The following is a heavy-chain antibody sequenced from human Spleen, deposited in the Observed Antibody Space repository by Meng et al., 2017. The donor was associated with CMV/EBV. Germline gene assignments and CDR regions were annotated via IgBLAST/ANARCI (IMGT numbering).Heavy chain of an antibody. J-gene: IGHJ4*02. V-gene: IGHV3-15*01. D-gene: IGHD3-22*01. Sequence: GESLKISCAASGFTFSNAWMSWVRQAPGKGLEWVGRIKSKTDGGTTDYAAPVKGRFTISRDDSKNTLYLQMNSLKTEDTAVYYCTTDITALNYYDSSGYYYRFGYWGQGTLVTVSS. CDR1: GFTFSNAW. CDR3: TTDITALNYYDSSGYYYRFGY. CDR2: IKSKTDGGTT.